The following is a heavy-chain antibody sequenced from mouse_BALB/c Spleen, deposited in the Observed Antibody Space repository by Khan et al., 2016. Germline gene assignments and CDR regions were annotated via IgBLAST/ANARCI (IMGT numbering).Heavy chain of an antibody. Sequence: QIQLVQSGPELKKPGETVKISCKASGYTFTNYGMNWVKQAPGKGLKWMGWINTNTGEPTYAEEFKGRFAFSLETSASTAYLQINNLNNEDTATYFCAEDYYGSNWFASWGQGTLVTVSA. CDR3: AEDYYGSNWFAS. J-gene: IGHJ3*01. CDR1: GYTFTNYG. V-gene: IGHV9-3*02. CDR2: INTNTGEP. D-gene: IGHD1-1*01.